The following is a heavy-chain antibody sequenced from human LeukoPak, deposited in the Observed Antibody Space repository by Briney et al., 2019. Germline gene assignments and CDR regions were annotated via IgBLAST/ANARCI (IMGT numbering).Heavy chain of an antibody. CDR2: IYTSGST. J-gene: IGHJ5*02. CDR1: GGSISSYY. CDR3: ARQPFELEPRWDNWLDP. V-gene: IGHV4-4*07. D-gene: IGHD1-1*01. Sequence: SETLSLTCTVSGGSISSYYWSWIRQPAGKGLEWIGRIYTSGSTNYNPSLKSRVTMSVDTSKNQFSLKLSSVTAADTAVYYCARQPFELEPRWDNWLDPWGQGTLVTVSS.